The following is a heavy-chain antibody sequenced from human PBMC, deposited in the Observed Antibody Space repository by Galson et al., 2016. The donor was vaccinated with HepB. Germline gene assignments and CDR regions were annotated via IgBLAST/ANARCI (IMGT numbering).Heavy chain of an antibody. D-gene: IGHD1-26*01. J-gene: IGHJ1*01. V-gene: IGHV3-9*01. Sequence: SLRLSCAASGFTFNHYALHWVRQAPGKGLEWVSGINWDSTGIDYADSVKGRFTISRDNAKHSLYLQMNSLRTEDTALYYCARGWRTYYRYFEHWGQGALVSVSS. CDR2: INWDSTGI. CDR3: ARGWRTYYRYFEH. CDR1: GFTFNHYA.